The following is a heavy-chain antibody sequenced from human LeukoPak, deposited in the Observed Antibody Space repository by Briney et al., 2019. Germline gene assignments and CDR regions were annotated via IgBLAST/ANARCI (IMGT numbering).Heavy chain of an antibody. Sequence: GASVKVSCKASGYTFTSYDINWVRQATGQGLGWMGWMNPNSGNTGYAQKFQGRVTITRNTSISTGYMERSSLRSEDTAVYYCARAVDTAMGIDYWGQGTLVTVSS. CDR1: GYTFTSYD. V-gene: IGHV1-8*03. D-gene: IGHD5-18*01. J-gene: IGHJ4*02. CDR2: MNPNSGNT. CDR3: ARAVDTAMGIDY.